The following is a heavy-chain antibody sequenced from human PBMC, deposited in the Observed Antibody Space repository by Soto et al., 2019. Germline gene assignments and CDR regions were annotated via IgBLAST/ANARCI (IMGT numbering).Heavy chain of an antibody. J-gene: IGHJ6*02. V-gene: IGHV3-30*04. CDR3: ARGCSSNDCYTNYFYYYAMDV. D-gene: IGHD2-2*02. Sequence: QVQLVESGGGVVQPGSSLRLSCAASGFIFSSYAMHWARQAPGKGLEWVAFISYDGRKIHYADSVKGRFTISRDNSNNTVYLQMNSLRAEDTAVYYCARGCSSNDCYTNYFYYYAMDVWGHGATVTVSS. CDR2: ISYDGRKI. CDR1: GFIFSSYA.